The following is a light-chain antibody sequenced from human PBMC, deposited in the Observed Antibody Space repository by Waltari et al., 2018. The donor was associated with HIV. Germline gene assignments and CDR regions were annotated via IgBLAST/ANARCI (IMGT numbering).Light chain of an antibody. J-gene: IGKJ1*01. CDR1: QSLLHSNGYNY. CDR3: MQALQTPRT. CDR2: LGS. Sequence: DIVMTQSPVSLPVTPGEPASISCRASQSLLHSNGYNYLDWYVQKAGQSPQLVIYLGSNRASGVPDRISGSGSGTDFTLRISRLEAEDVGVYYCMQALQTPRTFAQGTNVEIK. V-gene: IGKV2-28*01.